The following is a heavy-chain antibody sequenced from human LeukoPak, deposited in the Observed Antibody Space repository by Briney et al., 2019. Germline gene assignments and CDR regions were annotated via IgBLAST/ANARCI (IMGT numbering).Heavy chain of an antibody. D-gene: IGHD1-26*01. J-gene: IGHJ6*02. CDR1: GFTFSNYW. V-gene: IGHV3-74*01. Sequence: GGSLRLSCAASGFTFSNYWMHWVRQGPGKGLVWVSRINSDGSSTRYADSVKGRFTISRDNAKNTLYLQMNSLRAEDTAVYYCAKDVRVGGGGMDVWGQGTPVTVSS. CDR2: INSDGSST. CDR3: AKDVRVGGGGMDV.